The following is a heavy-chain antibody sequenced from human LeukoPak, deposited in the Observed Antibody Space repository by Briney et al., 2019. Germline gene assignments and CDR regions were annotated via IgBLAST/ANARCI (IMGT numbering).Heavy chain of an antibody. D-gene: IGHD3-10*02. CDR2: ISTSGSTT. J-gene: IGHJ4*02. CDR1: GFTFSDYE. V-gene: IGHV3-48*03. Sequence: GGSLRLSCAASGFTFSDYEINWVRQAPGKGLEWVSCISTSGSTTYYADSVKGRFAISRDNAKNSLFLQMNTLTAEDTAVYYCARGALHVFDYWGQGTPVTVSS. CDR3: ARGALHVFDY.